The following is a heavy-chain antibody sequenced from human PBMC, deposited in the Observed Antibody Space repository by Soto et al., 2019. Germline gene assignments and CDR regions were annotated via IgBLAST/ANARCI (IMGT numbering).Heavy chain of an antibody. CDR2: VSSYNGNT. Sequence: GASVKVSCKTSGYTFTDHGIDWVRQAPGQGLEWVGWVSSYNGNTNYAYNLKDRVIMTTDASTSTAYMELRGLRSDDTAVYYCAREVGGSYSPADFWGQGTTVTVSS. V-gene: IGHV1-18*01. CDR3: AREVGGSYSPADF. CDR1: GYTFTDHG. J-gene: IGHJ4*02. D-gene: IGHD3-10*01.